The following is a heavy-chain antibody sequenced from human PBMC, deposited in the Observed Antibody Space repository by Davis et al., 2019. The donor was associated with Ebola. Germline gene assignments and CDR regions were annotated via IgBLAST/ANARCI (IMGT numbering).Heavy chain of an antibody. CDR2: IFYSGST. CDR3: AKSVGGWQYNWFDP. D-gene: IGHD6-19*01. CDR1: GGSISSNSYY. V-gene: IGHV4-39*01. Sequence: PSETLSLTCTVSGGSISSNSYYWGWIRQPPGKGLEWIGSIFYSGSTYYNPSLKSRVTISVDTSKNQFSLKLSSVTAADTAVYYCAKSVGGWQYNWFDPWGQGTLVTVSS. J-gene: IGHJ5*02.